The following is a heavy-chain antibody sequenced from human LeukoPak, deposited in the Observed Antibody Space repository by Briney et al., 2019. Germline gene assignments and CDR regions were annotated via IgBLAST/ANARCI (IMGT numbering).Heavy chain of an antibody. CDR2: SNYIGIT. D-gene: IGHD1-26*01. CDR1: GGSIRDYY. V-gene: IGHV4-59*01. Sequence: SESLSLICSVSGGSIRDYYWTWIRQAPGKGLEWIGYSNYIGITNYNPSLESRVTISVDTSKNQFSLKVTSVTAADTAVYYCARGVGATHFDYWGQGTLVTVSS. J-gene: IGHJ4*02. CDR3: ARGVGATHFDY.